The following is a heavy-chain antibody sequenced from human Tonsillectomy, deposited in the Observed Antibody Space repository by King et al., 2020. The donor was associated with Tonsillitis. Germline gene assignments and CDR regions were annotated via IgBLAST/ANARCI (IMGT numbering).Heavy chain of an antibody. J-gene: IGHJ4*02. CDR3: ARDLMGATAGFDY. CDR2: IYSGGST. Sequence: VQLVESGGGLIQPGGSLRLSCAASGFTVSSNYMTWVRQAPGKGLEWGSVIYSGGSTYYAYSVKGRFTISRDNFKNTLYLQMNSLRAEDTSVYYCARDLMGATAGFDYWGQGTLVTVSS. D-gene: IGHD1-26*01. CDR1: GFTVSSNY. V-gene: IGHV3-53*01.